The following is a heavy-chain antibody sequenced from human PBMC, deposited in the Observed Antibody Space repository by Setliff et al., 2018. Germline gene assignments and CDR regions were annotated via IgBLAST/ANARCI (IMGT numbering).Heavy chain of an antibody. CDR3: ARVDFTMIQGVLGL. V-gene: IGHV4-34*01. J-gene: IGHJ1*01. D-gene: IGHD3-10*01. CDR2: VYYSGYT. CDR1: GGSFSDYY. Sequence: SETLSLTCTVYGGSFSDYYWGWIRQPPGKGLEWIGSVYYSGYTYYNPSLQSRVTISVDMSKNQFSMKLTSVTAADTAVYYCARVDFTMIQGVLGLWGQGTLVTVSS.